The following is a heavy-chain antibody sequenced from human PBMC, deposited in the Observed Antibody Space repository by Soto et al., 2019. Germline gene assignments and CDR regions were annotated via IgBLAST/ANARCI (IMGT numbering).Heavy chain of an antibody. Sequence: GGSLRLSCAASGFSFSNYALTWVRQAPGKGLEWVSGITSGGSTDYADSVKGRFTISRDNSKSTLYLQMSSLRADDTAVYYCAKGRSSGWYRWFDPWGQGTLVTVSS. CDR3: AKGRSSGWYRWFDP. J-gene: IGHJ5*02. CDR2: ITSGGST. CDR1: GFSFSNYA. D-gene: IGHD6-19*01. V-gene: IGHV3-23*01.